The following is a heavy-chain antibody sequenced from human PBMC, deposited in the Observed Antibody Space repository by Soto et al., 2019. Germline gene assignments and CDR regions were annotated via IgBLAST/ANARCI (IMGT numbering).Heavy chain of an antibody. J-gene: IGHJ6*02. Sequence: EVKLVESGGDLVQPGGSLRLSCAASGFTFSTYSMNWVRQAPGKGLEWVSYISSRSYTIYYVDSVKGRFTISRDNAKSPVYLLMNRPTDADTAVYYCARGGSSSDNGMDVWGQGTTVTVSS. CDR2: ISSRSYTI. CDR1: GFTFSTYS. D-gene: IGHD6-6*01. CDR3: ARGGSSSDNGMDV. V-gene: IGHV3-48*02.